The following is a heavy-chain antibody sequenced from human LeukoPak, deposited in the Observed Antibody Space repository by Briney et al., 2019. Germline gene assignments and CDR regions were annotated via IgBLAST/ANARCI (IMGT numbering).Heavy chain of an antibody. CDR3: ARPSRMVRGAPSDAFDI. Sequence: ASVKVSCKASGYTFTSYGISWVRQAPGQGLEWMGWISAYNGNTNYAQKLQGRVTMTTDTSTSTAYMELRSLRSDDTAVYYCARPSRMVRGAPSDAFDIWGQGTMVTVSS. D-gene: IGHD3-10*01. CDR2: ISAYNGNT. V-gene: IGHV1-18*01. CDR1: GYTFTSYG. J-gene: IGHJ3*02.